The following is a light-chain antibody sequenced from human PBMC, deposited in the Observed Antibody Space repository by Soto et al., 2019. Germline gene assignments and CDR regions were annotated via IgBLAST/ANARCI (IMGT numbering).Light chain of an antibody. CDR2: GAS. CDR3: QQTNSFPLT. CDR1: QDINSW. V-gene: IGKV1-12*01. J-gene: IGKJ4*01. Sequence: DIQMTQSPSSVSASVGDRVTITCRASQDINSWLAWYQQKPGRAPNLLIYGASDLQSGVPSRFSGSGSGTDFTLTISSLLPEDFATYYCQQTNSFPLTFGGGTKVGIK.